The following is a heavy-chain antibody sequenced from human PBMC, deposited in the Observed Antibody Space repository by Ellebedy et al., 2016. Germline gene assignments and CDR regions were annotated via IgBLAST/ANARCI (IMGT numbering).Heavy chain of an antibody. CDR1: GFNFNTFF. CDR2: ISADSDTT. D-gene: IGHD4-17*01. Sequence: GGSLRLSXTASGFNFNTFFMTWVRQAPGKGLEWVSTISADSDTTRLADSVKGRFTISRDSSKNSVYLRMNNLRLEDTAVYYCRQGHYADLWGQGTLVTVSS. CDR3: RQGHYADL. V-gene: IGHV3-23*01. J-gene: IGHJ4*01.